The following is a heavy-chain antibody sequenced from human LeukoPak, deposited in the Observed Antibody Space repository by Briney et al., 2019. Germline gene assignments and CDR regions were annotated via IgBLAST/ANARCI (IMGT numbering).Heavy chain of an antibody. Sequence: ASVKVSCKASGYTFTSYAMNWVRQAPGQGLEWMGWINPNSGGTNYAQKFQGRVTMTRDTSISTAYMELSRLRSDDTAVYYCAHSSSSHYFDYWGQGTLVTVSS. CDR3: AHSSSSHYFDY. CDR1: GYTFTSYA. CDR2: INPNSGGT. D-gene: IGHD6-6*01. J-gene: IGHJ4*02. V-gene: IGHV1-2*02.